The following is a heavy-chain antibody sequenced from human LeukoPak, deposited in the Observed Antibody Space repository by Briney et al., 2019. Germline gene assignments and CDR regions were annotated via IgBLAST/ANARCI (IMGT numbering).Heavy chain of an antibody. CDR1: GGSISSSSDY. J-gene: IGHJ4*02. D-gene: IGHD6-19*01. Sequence: SETLSLTCTVSGGSISSSSDYWGWIRQPPGKGLEWIGSIYYSGSTYYNPSLKSRVTISVDTSKNQLSLKLSSVTAADTAVYYCARAWEYSSGWYYFDYWGQGTLVTVSS. CDR2: IYYSGST. CDR3: ARAWEYSSGWYYFDY. V-gene: IGHV4-39*01.